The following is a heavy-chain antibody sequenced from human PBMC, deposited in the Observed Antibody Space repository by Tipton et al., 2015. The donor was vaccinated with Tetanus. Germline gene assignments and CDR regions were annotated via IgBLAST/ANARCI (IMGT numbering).Heavy chain of an antibody. CDR2: IYPGDSDT. V-gene: IGHV5-51*01. CDR3: ARAHWSDGVCNFDF. J-gene: IGHJ4*02. Sequence: MQLVQSGGEVKKPGESLKISCKGSGYIFNNYWIGWVRQKPGKGLEWMGCIYPGDSDTRYSPSYQGQVTIQVDKSINTAYLEWSSLKAVDPSMFYCARAHWSDGVCNFDFWGQGALVAVAS. CDR1: GYIFNNYW. D-gene: IGHD3-3*01.